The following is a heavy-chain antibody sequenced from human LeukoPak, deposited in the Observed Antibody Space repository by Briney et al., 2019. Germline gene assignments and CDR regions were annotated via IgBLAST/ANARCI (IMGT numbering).Heavy chain of an antibody. CDR3: AKEVPGTTVYD. Sequence: GGSLRLSCAASGFSVSNTYMSWVRQAPGEGLEWVSVIFRGEKTYYADSVKGRFTISRDSSTNTVYLQMASLRAEDTAIYYCAKEVPGTTVYDWGQGTLVTVSS. J-gene: IGHJ4*02. V-gene: IGHV3-66*01. CDR1: GFSVSNTY. D-gene: IGHD4-17*01. CDR2: IFRGEKT.